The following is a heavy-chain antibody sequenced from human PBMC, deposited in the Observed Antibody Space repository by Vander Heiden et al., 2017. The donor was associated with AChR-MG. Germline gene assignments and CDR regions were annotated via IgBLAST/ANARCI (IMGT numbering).Heavy chain of an antibody. D-gene: IGHD3-16*01. J-gene: IGHJ4*02. V-gene: IGHV3-23*01. CDR2: ISGSGGST. Sequence: EVQLLESGGGLVQPGGSLRLSCAASGFTFSSYAMSWVRQAPGKGLEWVSAISGSGGSTYYADSVKGRFTISRDNSKNTLYLQMNSLRAEDTAVYYCAEMGEGLLHIFDYWGQGTLVTVSS. CDR3: AEMGEGLLHIFDY. CDR1: GFTFSSYA.